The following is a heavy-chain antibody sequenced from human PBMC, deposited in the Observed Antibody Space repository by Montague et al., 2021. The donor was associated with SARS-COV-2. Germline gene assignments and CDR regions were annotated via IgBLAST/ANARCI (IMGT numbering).Heavy chain of an antibody. J-gene: IGHJ6*02. V-gene: IGHV4-59*12. CDR3: ARFRIWTHLYGMDV. CDR1: GGSFSTYY. D-gene: IGHD2-15*01. CDR2: VSHTGST. Sequence: SETLSLTCSVSGGSFSTYYWTWIRHTPGKGLEWIGYVSHTGSTNYNPSLQSRVSMFVDSSKSQFSLELSSVTAADTAIYYCARFRIWTHLYGMDVWGQGTTVIVSS.